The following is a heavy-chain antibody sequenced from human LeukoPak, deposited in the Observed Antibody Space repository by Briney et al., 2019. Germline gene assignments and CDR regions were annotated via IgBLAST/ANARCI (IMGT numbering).Heavy chain of an antibody. V-gene: IGHV5-51*01. J-gene: IGHJ5*02. Sequence: GESLKISCKGSGYSFTSYWIGWVRQMPGKGLEWMGIIYPGDSDTRYSPSFQGQVTISADKSISTACLQWSSLKASDTAMYYCARGLRRVVPAAIFGFIFWFDPWGQGTLVTVSS. CDR3: ARGLRRVVPAAIFGFIFWFDP. D-gene: IGHD2-2*02. CDR2: IYPGDSDT. CDR1: GYSFTSYW.